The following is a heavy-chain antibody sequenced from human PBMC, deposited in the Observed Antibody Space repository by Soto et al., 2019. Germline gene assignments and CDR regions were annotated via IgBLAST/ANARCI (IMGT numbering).Heavy chain of an antibody. D-gene: IGHD3-22*01. CDR3: AIQYYYDSSGVLK. V-gene: IGHV4-31*03. Sequence: QVQLQESGPGLVKPSQTLSLTCTVSGGSISSGGYYWSWIRQHPGKGLEWIGYIYYSGSTYYNPSLKSRVTIAIDTSKNQFSLKLSSVTATDTAVYYCAIQYYYDSSGVLKWGQGSLVTVSS. J-gene: IGHJ4*02. CDR2: IYYSGST. CDR1: GGSISSGGYY.